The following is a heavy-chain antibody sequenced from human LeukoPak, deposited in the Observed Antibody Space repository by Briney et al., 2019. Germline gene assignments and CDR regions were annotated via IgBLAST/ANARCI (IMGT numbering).Heavy chain of an antibody. Sequence: SETLSLTCTVSGGSISSYYWSWIRQPPGKGLEWIGYIYYSGSTNYNPSLKSRVTISVDTSKNQFSLKLSPVTAADTAVYYCARRGGYCSGGSCYSWGYWGQGTLVTVSS. CDR1: GGSISSYY. J-gene: IGHJ4*02. V-gene: IGHV4-59*08. CDR3: ARRGGYCSGGSCYSWGY. D-gene: IGHD2-15*01. CDR2: IYYSGST.